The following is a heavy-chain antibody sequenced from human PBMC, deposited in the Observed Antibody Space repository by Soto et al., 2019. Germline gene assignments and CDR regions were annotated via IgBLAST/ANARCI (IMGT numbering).Heavy chain of an antibody. CDR3: ARGLRLSYYYYYGMDV. CDR1: GFTFSSYG. CDR2: IWYDGSNK. D-gene: IGHD6-25*01. V-gene: IGHV3-33*01. J-gene: IGHJ6*02. Sequence: QVQLVESGGGVVQPGRSLRLSCAASGFTFSSYGMHWVRQAPGKGLEWVAVIWYDGSNKYYADSVKDRFTISRDNSKNTLYLQMNSLRAEDTAVYYCARGLRLSYYYYYGMDVWGQGTTVTVSS.